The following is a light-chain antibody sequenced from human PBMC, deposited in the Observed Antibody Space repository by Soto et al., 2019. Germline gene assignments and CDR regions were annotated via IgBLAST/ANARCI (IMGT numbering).Light chain of an antibody. CDR2: GNS. Sequence: QSVLTQPPSVSGAPGQRVTISCTGSSSNIGAGYDVHWYQQLPGTAPKLLIYGNSNRPSGVPDRFSGSKSGTSASLAITGLQAEDEADYYCQSYDSSLSGPAVFGVGTKLTVL. CDR3: QSYDSSLSGPAV. CDR1: SSNIGAGYD. J-gene: IGLJ3*02. V-gene: IGLV1-40*01.